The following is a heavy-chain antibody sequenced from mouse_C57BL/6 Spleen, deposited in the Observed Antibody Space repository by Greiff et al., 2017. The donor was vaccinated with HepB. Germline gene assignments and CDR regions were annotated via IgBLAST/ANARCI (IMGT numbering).Heavy chain of an antibody. V-gene: IGHV5-17*01. CDR3: ARPTMVTTEAWFAY. CDR1: GFTFSDYG. J-gene: IGHJ3*01. D-gene: IGHD2-2*01. Sequence: EVMLVESGGGLVKPGGSLKLSCAASGFTFSDYGMHWVRQAPEKGLEWVAYISSGSSTIYYADTVKGRFTISRDNAKNTLFLQMTSLRSEDTAMYYCARPTMVTTEAWFAYWGQGTLVTVSA. CDR2: ISSGSSTI.